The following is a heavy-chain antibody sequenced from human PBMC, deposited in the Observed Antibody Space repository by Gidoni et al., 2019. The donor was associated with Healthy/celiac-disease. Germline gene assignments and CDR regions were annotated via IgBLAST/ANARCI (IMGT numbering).Heavy chain of an antibody. Sequence: EVQLLESGGGLVQPGGSLRLSCAASGFTFLSYAMRWVRQAPGKGLEWVSAISGSGGSTYYADSVKGRFTISRDNSKNTLYLQMNSLRAEDTAVYYCAKAAWGVVVPAAILSWGQGTLVTVSS. V-gene: IGHV3-23*01. CDR3: AKAAWGVVVPAAILS. CDR2: ISGSGGST. J-gene: IGHJ4*02. D-gene: IGHD2-2*02. CDR1: GFTFLSYA.